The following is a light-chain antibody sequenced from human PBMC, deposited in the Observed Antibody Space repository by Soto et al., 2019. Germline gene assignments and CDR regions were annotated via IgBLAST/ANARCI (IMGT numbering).Light chain of an antibody. CDR1: QSVSSNY. J-gene: IGKJ1*01. Sequence: EMVLTQSTGTLSLSPGTRATISGRDSQSVSSNYLAWYRQKPGQAPRLLIYAASNRARGIPDRFGGSGSGTDFTLTVSRLEPEDFAVYYCQQYGSAPLTFGQGTKVEI. CDR3: QQYGSAPLT. V-gene: IGKV3-20*01. CDR2: AAS.